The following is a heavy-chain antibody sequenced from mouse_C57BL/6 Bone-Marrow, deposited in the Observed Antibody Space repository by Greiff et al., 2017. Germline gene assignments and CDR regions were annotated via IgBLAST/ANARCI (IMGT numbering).Heavy chain of an antibody. Sequence: QVQLQQPGAELVKPGASVKLSCKASGYTFTSYWMHWVKQRPGQGLEWIGMIHPNSGSTNYNEKFKSKATLTVDKSSSPAYMQLSSLTSEDSAVYYCASFYGNYVAFWGQGTLVTVSA. CDR3: ASFYGNYVAF. CDR1: GYTFTSYW. J-gene: IGHJ3*01. CDR2: IHPNSGST. V-gene: IGHV1-64*01. D-gene: IGHD2-10*01.